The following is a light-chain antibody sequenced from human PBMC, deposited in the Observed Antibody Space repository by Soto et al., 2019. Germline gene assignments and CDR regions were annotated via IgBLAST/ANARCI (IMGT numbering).Light chain of an antibody. J-gene: IGKJ2*01. CDR1: LSLVFSDWITY. CDR2: KVS. CDR3: MQGIYWPPYT. V-gene: IGKV2-30*01. Sequence: AVLTQSPLSLPVTVGQPASISCRSSLSLVFSDWITYLSWFHQRPGQSPRRLIYKVSNRDSGVPDRFSGSGSVTDFTLKISRVEAEDVGIYYCMQGIYWPPYTFGQGTKLDLK.